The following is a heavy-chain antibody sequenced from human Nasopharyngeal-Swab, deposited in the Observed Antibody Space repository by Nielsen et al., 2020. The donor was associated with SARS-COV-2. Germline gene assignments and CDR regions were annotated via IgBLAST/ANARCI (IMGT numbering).Heavy chain of an antibody. J-gene: IGHJ6*03. D-gene: IGHD2-15*01. Sequence: GESLKISCKGSGYSFTSYWISWVRQMPGKGLEWMGRTDPSDSYTNYSPSFQGHVTISADKSISTAYLQWSSLKASDTAMYYCARLRREVVGIYYYYYMDVWGKGTTVTVSS. CDR1: GYSFTSYW. V-gene: IGHV5-10-1*01. CDR3: ARLRREVVGIYYYYYMDV. CDR2: TDPSDSYT.